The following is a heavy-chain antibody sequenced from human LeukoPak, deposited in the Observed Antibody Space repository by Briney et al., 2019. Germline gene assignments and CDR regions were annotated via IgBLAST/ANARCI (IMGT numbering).Heavy chain of an antibody. J-gene: IGHJ4*02. V-gene: IGHV1-8*01. CDR3: ARKTAMVRD. CDR1: VYTFTSYD. D-gene: IGHD5-18*01. CDR2: MNPNSGNT. Sequence: ASVNVSRKASVYTFTSYDINWVRQATGQGLEWMGWMNPNSGNTGYAQKFQGRVTMTRNTSISTAYMELSSLRSEDTAVYYCARKTAMVRDWGQGTLVTVSS.